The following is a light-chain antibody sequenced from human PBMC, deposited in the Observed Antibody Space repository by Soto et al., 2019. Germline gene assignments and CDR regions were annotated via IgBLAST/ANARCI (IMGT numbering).Light chain of an antibody. CDR1: SSDVGSYNY. CDR3: CSYAGSYSFV. J-gene: IGLJ1*01. V-gene: IGLV2-11*01. CDR2: DVS. Sequence: PRAMARGSGRSVTHSCTGNSSDVGSYNYVSWYRQHPDKAPKLIIYDVSQRPSGVPDRFSGSKSGNTASLTISGLQAEDEADYCCCSYAGSYSFVFGTGTKVTVL.